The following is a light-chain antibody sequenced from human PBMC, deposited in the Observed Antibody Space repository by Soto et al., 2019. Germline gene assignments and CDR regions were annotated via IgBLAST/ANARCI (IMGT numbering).Light chain of an antibody. V-gene: IGLV2-8*01. Sequence: QSALTQPASVSGSPGQSITISCTGINSDGGAYGYVSWYQQHPGKVPKLMIYDVTKRPSGVPDRFSGSKSGNRASLTVSGLQADDEADYYCSSYAGSNNLVFGGGTKVTVL. CDR1: NSDGGAYGY. CDR2: DVT. J-gene: IGLJ2*01. CDR3: SSYAGSNNLV.